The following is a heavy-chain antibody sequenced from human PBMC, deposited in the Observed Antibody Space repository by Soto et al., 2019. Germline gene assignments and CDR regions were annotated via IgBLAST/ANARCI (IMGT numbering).Heavy chain of an antibody. Sequence: EVQLVESGGGLVQPGGSLRLSCAASGFTFSSHSMNWVRQAPGKGLEWVSYIRSSGSSIYYADSVKGRFTISRDNAKNALYLQMNSLRDEYTAVYYCARARGPFDYWGQGTLVTVSS. V-gene: IGHV3-48*02. J-gene: IGHJ4*02. CDR1: GFTFSSHS. CDR2: IRSSGSSI. D-gene: IGHD3-10*01. CDR3: ARARGPFDY.